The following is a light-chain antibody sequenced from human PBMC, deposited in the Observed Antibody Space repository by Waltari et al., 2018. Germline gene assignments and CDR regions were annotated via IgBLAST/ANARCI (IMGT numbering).Light chain of an antibody. CDR1: TGAVTTGHS. Sequence: QAVVTPEPSLTVSPGGTVTLTCGPSTGAVTTGHSPYWFQQKPGQAPKALIYDATDRHSWTPARFSGSLVGDKAALTLSGAQPEDEADYYCFLSYSGARVFGGGTKLTVL. CDR3: FLSYSGARV. CDR2: DAT. J-gene: IGLJ3*02. V-gene: IGLV7-46*01.